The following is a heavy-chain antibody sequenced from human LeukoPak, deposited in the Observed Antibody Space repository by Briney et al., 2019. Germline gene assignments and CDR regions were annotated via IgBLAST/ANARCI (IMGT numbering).Heavy chain of an antibody. V-gene: IGHV3-30*18. J-gene: IGHJ4*02. D-gene: IGHD2/OR15-2a*01. Sequence: HPGGSLRLSCAVSGFTFSSYGMQWVRQAPGKELEWVAVISYDGSNKYYADSVRGRFTISRDNSKNTLYLQMNSLRAEDTAVYYCAKDFSRKKLSDYFDYWGQGTLVTVSS. CDR2: ISYDGSNK. CDR3: AKDFSRKKLSDYFDY. CDR1: GFTFSSYG.